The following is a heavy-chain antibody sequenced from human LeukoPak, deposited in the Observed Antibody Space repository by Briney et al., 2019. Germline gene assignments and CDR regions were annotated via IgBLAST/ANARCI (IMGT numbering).Heavy chain of an antibody. CDR1: GDSIRRNY. Sequence: SETLSLTCSISGDSIRRNYWSWIRQPPGQGLEWIGYIHYSGNTNYNPSLKSRVSISVDTSKNQFSLKLTSVTAADTAVYYCAAYRSGTHYNSYYFDDWGQGTLVTVSS. CDR3: AAYRSGTHYNSYYFDD. CDR2: IHYSGNT. J-gene: IGHJ4*02. V-gene: IGHV4-59*08. D-gene: IGHD3-10*01.